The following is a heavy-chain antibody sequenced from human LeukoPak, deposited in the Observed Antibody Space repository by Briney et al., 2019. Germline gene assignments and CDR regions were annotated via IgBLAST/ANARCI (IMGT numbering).Heavy chain of an antibody. CDR3: ATDPMGASYSDVHDN. J-gene: IGHJ4*02. D-gene: IGHD6-13*01. CDR2: FDPADVGT. V-gene: IGHV1-24*01. Sequence: ASVKVSCKVSGFPLSELSMHWVRQAPGKGLEWIGGFDPADVGTFYAQKFQARVTITADTSTHTFYMLVNSLRSDDTAVYYCATDPMGASYSDVHDNWGQGTLVAVSS. CDR1: GFPLSELS.